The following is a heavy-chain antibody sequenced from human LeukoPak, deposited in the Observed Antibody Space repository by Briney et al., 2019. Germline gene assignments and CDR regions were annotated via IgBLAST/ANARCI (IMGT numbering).Heavy chain of an antibody. V-gene: IGHV1-24*01. Sequence: ASVKVCCKVSGDTLTDLSTHWVRQAPGKGLEWMGGFDPEHGEMIYAQKLQGRVTMTEDRSTDTAYMELSSLRSEDMAVYYCATGGPWDLLKYWGQGTLVTVSS. J-gene: IGHJ4*02. CDR1: GDTLTDLS. CDR3: ATGGPWDLLKY. D-gene: IGHD3-9*01. CDR2: FDPEHGEM.